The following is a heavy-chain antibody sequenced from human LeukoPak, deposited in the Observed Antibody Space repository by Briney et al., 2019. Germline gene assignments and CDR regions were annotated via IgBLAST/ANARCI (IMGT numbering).Heavy chain of an antibody. Sequence: GESLRISCKGSGYSFTSYWISWVRQMPGKGLEWMGRIDPSDSYTNYSPSFQGHVTISADKSISTAYLQWSSLKASDTAMYYCASLLDSSGWANDAFDIWGRGTMVTVSS. J-gene: IGHJ3*02. CDR1: GYSFTSYW. CDR2: IDPSDSYT. D-gene: IGHD6-19*01. V-gene: IGHV5-10-1*01. CDR3: ASLLDSSGWANDAFDI.